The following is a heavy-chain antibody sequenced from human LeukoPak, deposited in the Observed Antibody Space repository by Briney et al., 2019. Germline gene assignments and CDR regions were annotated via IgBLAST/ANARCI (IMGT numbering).Heavy chain of an antibody. Sequence: GGSLTLSCAASGFTFSSYAMHWVCQAPGKGLEYVSSISSNGGSTYYADSVKGRFTISRDNSKNTLFLQMSSLRTEDTAVYYCASPYSGYDYNFGYWGQGILVTVSS. CDR2: ISSNGGST. J-gene: IGHJ4*02. D-gene: IGHD5-12*01. V-gene: IGHV3-64D*06. CDR3: ASPYSGYDYNFGY. CDR1: GFTFSSYA.